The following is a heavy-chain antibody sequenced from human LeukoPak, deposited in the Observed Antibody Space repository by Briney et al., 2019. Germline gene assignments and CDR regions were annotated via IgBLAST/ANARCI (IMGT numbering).Heavy chain of an antibody. J-gene: IGHJ4*02. D-gene: IGHD3-3*01. Sequence: GGSLRLSCAASGFTFSSYSMNWVRQAPGKGLEWVSYISSSGSTIYYADSVKGRFTISRDNAKNSLYLQMNSLRAEDTAVYYCARGEETYYDFWSGYPNDYWGQGTLVTVSS. CDR2: ISSSGSTI. CDR3: ARGEETYYDFWSGYPNDY. V-gene: IGHV3-48*04. CDR1: GFTFSSYS.